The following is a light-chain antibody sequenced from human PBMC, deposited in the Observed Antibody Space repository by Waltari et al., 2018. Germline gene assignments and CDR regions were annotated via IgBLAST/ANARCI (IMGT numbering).Light chain of an antibody. Sequence: QSALTQPASVSGSPGQSITVSCTGTSSDVGPYNYVSWYQHHAGKAPKLIISEVTNRPSGVSDRFSGSKSGNTASLTISGLQAEDEADYYCNSYTRSAVYVFGTGTTVTVL. V-gene: IGLV2-14*01. CDR3: NSYTRSAVYV. J-gene: IGLJ1*01. CDR1: SSDVGPYNY. CDR2: EVT.